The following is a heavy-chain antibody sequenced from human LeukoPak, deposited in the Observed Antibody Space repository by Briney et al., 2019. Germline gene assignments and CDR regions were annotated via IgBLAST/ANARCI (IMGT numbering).Heavy chain of an antibody. V-gene: IGHV4-59*01. CDR1: GGSISSYY. D-gene: IGHD3-9*01. J-gene: IGHJ4*02. CDR3: ARGEDFERYYLAY. Sequence: SETLSLTCTVSGGSISSYYWSWIRQPPGKGLEWIGYIYYSGSTNYNPSLKSRVTISVDTSKNQFSLKLSSVTAADTAVYYCARGEDFERYYLAYWGQGTLVTVSS. CDR2: IYYSGST.